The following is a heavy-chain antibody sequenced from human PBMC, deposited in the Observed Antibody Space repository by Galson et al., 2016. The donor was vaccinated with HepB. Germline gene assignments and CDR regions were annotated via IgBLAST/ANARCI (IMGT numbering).Heavy chain of an antibody. CDR1: GGSISSSSYY. CDR3: ARPDVLRFLEWLSENPGENAFDI. Sequence: LSLTCTVSGGSISSSSYYWGWIRQPPGKGLEWIGSIYYSGSTYYNPSLKSRVIISVDTSKNQFSLKLSSVTAADTAVYYCARPDVLRFLEWLSENPGENAFDIWGRGTMVTVSS. V-gene: IGHV4-39*01. D-gene: IGHD3-3*01. CDR2: IYYSGST. J-gene: IGHJ3*02.